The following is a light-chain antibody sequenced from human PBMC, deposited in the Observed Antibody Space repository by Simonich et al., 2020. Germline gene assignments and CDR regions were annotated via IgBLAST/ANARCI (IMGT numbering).Light chain of an antibody. CDR1: SSNIGRNY. CDR2: RNN. CDR3: SSYTSSSTWV. V-gene: IGLV1-47*01. Sequence: QSVLTQPPSASGTPGQRVTISCSGSSSNIGRNYVYWYQQLPGTAPKLLIYRNNRRPSGVPYRFAGSKSGTSASLAISGLRSEDEADYYCSSYTSSSTWVFGGGTKLTVL. J-gene: IGLJ3*02.